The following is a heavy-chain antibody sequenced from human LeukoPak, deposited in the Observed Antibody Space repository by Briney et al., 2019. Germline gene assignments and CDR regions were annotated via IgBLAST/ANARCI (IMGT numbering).Heavy chain of an antibody. V-gene: IGHV3-48*03. Sequence: PGGSLRLSCAASGFTFSSYEMNWVRQAPGKGLEWVSYISGSGTAISYADSVKGRFTISRDTAKTTLDLQMNSLTTEDTALYYCAREADGFDIWGQGTMVTVSS. CDR1: GFTFSSYE. CDR3: AREADGFDI. CDR2: ISGSGTAI. J-gene: IGHJ3*02.